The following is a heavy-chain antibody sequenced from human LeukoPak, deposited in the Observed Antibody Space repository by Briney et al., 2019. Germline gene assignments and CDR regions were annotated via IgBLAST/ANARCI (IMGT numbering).Heavy chain of an antibody. Sequence: SETLSLTCTVSGGSISSGSYCWSWIRQPAGKGLEWIGHIYSSGSTNYNPSLKSRVTISVDTSKNQFSLKLSSVTAADTAVYYCARDPGEYYDILTGYPRDYFDYWGQGTLVTVSS. CDR3: ARDPGEYYDILTGYPRDYFDY. V-gene: IGHV4-61*09. CDR2: IYSSGST. D-gene: IGHD3-9*01. CDR1: GGSISSGSYC. J-gene: IGHJ4*02.